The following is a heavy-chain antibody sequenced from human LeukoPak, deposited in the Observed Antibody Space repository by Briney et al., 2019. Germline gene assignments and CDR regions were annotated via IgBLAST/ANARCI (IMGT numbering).Heavy chain of an antibody. J-gene: IGHJ4*02. Sequence: PGGSLRLSCAASGFTFSIYNMNWVRQAPGKGLEWVSAINWNGGNRVYADVVKGRFTISRDNAKESVYLQMDSLRAEDTALYYCARDFDSTGRRGRLDQWGQGSLVIVSS. CDR1: GFTFSIYN. CDR3: ARDFDSTGRRGRLDQ. V-gene: IGHV3-20*04. D-gene: IGHD3-22*01. CDR2: INWNGGNR.